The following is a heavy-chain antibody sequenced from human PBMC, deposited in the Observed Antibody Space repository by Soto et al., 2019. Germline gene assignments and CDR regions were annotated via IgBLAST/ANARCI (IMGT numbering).Heavy chain of an antibody. CDR1: GYTFTSHV. J-gene: IGHJ4*02. CDR3: ARIKYGYYDSSGYFDY. Sequence: SVKVSCKASGYTFTSHVMHWVRQAPGQGLEWMGGIIPIFGTANYAQKFQGRVTITADESTSTAYMELSSLRSEDTAVYYCARIKYGYYDSSGYFDYWGQGTLVTVSS. D-gene: IGHD3-22*01. CDR2: IIPIFGTA. V-gene: IGHV1-69*13.